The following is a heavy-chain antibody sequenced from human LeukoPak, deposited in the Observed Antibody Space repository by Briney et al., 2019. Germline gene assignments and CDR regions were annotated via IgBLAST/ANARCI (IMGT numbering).Heavy chain of an antibody. Sequence: PSETLSLTCTVSGYSISSGYYWGWIRQPPGKGLEWIGSIYHSGSTYYNPSLKSRVTISVDTSKNQFSLKLSSVTAADTAVYYCARGARHYYDRIDYWGQGTLVTVSS. J-gene: IGHJ4*02. D-gene: IGHD3-22*01. V-gene: IGHV4-38-2*02. CDR1: GYSISSGYY. CDR3: ARGARHYYDRIDY. CDR2: IYHSGST.